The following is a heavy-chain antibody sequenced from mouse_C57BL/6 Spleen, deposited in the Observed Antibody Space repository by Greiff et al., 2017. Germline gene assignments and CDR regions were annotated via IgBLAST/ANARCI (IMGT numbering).Heavy chain of an antibody. Sequence: QVQLQQSGPELVKPGASVKISCKASGYAFSSSWMNWVKQRPGKGLEWIGRIYPGDGDTNYNGKFKGKATLTADKSSSTAYMQLSSLTSEDSAVYFCARWGDYDGAGYWGQGTTLTVSS. CDR2: IYPGDGDT. V-gene: IGHV1-82*01. CDR3: ARWGDYDGAGY. D-gene: IGHD2-4*01. J-gene: IGHJ2*01. CDR1: GYAFSSSW.